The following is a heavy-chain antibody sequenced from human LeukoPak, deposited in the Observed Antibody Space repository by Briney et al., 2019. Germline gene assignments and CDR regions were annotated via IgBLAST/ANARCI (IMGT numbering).Heavy chain of an antibody. CDR1: GYTFTNYY. CDR3: ARGEWSHGGDI. Sequence: GASVKVSCKASGYTFTNYYLHWVRQAPGQGLEWMGIINPSDGSTSYAQKFQGRVTVTRDTSTTTVYMELRSLRSEDTAVYYCARGEWSHGGDIWGQGTMVTVSS. J-gene: IGHJ3*02. V-gene: IGHV1-46*01. D-gene: IGHD3-3*01. CDR2: INPSDGST.